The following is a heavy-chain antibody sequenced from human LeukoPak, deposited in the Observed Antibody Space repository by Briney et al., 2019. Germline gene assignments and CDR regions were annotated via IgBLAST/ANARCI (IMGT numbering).Heavy chain of an antibody. J-gene: IGHJ4*02. CDR3: VGPDSQFDC. CDR2: IYSGGST. Sequence: GGSLRLSWAASGFTVSSNYMSWVRQAPGKGLGWVSVIYSGGSTYYADSVKGRFTISRDNAKNSLYLQMNTLRAEDTAVYYCVGPDSQFDCWGQGILVTVSS. CDR1: GFTVSSNY. D-gene: IGHD3-10*01. V-gene: IGHV3-53*01.